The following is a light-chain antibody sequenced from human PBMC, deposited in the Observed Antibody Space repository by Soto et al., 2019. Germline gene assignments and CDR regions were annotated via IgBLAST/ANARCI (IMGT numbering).Light chain of an antibody. V-gene: IGLV2-14*01. Sequence: QSVLTQPASVSGSPGQSITISCTGTSSDVGGYSYVSWYQQHPGKTPKLMIYEVSNRPSGVSNRFSGSKSGNTASLTISGLQAEDEADYYCSSYTSSSTRVFGGGTKLTVL. CDR2: EVS. J-gene: IGLJ3*02. CDR1: SSDVGGYSY. CDR3: SSYTSSSTRV.